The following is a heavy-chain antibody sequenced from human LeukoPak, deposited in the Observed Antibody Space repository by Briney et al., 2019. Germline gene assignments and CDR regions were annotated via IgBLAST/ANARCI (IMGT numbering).Heavy chain of an antibody. CDR2: ISGSGGNT. CDR1: GFTFSSYA. CDR3: AKETFYYDSGSFMGY. J-gene: IGHJ4*02. D-gene: IGHD3-10*01. Sequence: GGSLRLSCAASGFTFSSYAMSWVRQAPGKGLEWVSGISGSGGNTYYADSVKGRFTVSRDNSKNTLYLQMNSLRAEDTAVYYCAKETFYYDSGSFMGYWGQGTLVTVSS. V-gene: IGHV3-23*01.